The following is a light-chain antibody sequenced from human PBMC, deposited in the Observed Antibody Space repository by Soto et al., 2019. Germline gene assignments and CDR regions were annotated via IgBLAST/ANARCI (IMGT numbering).Light chain of an antibody. J-gene: IGLJ1*01. CDR2: DVS. CDR3: SSYTSSSTLV. Sequence: ALTQPASVSVSPGQSITISCTGTSSDVGGYNYVSWYQQHPGKAPKLMIYDVSNRPSGVSNRFSGSKSGNTASLTISGLQAEDEADYYCSSYTSSSTLVFGTGTKVTV. CDR1: SSDVGGYNY. V-gene: IGLV2-14*01.